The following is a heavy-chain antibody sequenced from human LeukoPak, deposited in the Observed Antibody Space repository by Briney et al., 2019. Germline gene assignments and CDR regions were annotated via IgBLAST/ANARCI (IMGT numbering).Heavy chain of an antibody. CDR3: GRGTSSSPNWFDP. V-gene: IGHV3-7*04. CDR1: GFTFSSYW. D-gene: IGHD6-13*01. CDR2: IKVDGSAR. J-gene: IGHJ5*02. Sequence: PGGSLRPSCAASGFTFSSYWMSWVRQAPGKGLEWVANIKVDGSARYYVDSVKGRFTISRDNAKNSLYLEMNSLRAEDTAVYYCGRGTSSSPNWFDPWGQGTLVTVSS.